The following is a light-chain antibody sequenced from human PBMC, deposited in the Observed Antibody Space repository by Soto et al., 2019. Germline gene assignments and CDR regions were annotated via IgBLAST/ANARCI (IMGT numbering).Light chain of an antibody. CDR2: GAS. Sequence: EIVLTQSPGTLSLSPGERATLSCRASQSVSSSYLAWYQQKPGQAPRLLIYGASSRATGIPDRFSGSGSGTDFTLTISRLEPEVFAVYYSQQYSSSLITFGQGTRLESK. CDR3: QQYSSSLIT. V-gene: IGKV3-20*01. CDR1: QSVSSSY. J-gene: IGKJ5*01.